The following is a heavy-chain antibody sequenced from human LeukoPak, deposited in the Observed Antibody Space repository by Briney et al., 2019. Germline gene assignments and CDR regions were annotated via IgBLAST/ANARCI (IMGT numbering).Heavy chain of an antibody. CDR1: GGSISSYY. CDR3: ARDLGFRSGPDY. Sequence: SETLSLTCTVSGGSISSYYWSWIRQPAGKGLQWIGRIYSSGSTNYNPSLKSRVTMSVDTSKNQFSLRLSSVTAADTAVYYCARDLGFRSGPDYWGQGTLVTVSS. CDR2: IYSSGST. J-gene: IGHJ4*02. D-gene: IGHD3-3*01. V-gene: IGHV4-4*07.